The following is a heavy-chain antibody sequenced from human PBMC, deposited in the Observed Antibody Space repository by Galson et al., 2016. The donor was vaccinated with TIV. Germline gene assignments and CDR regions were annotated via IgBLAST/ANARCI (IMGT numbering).Heavy chain of an antibody. D-gene: IGHD5-18*01. Sequence: SVKVSCKASGGTFSSYVIKWVRQAPGQGLEWMGEIIPMFGTANYAQEFQGRVTIIADESTSTAYMELSSLRSEDTAVYYCAKDRNTAFDTHYSYYGLDVWGQGTTVIVSS. V-gene: IGHV1-69*13. CDR1: GGTFSSYV. J-gene: IGHJ6*02. CDR3: AKDRNTAFDTHYSYYGLDV. CDR2: IIPMFGTA.